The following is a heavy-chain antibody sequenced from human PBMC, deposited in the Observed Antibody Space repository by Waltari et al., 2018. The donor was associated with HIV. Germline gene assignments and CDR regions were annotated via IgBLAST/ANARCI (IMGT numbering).Heavy chain of an antibody. CDR2: IKQDGSEK. J-gene: IGHJ4*02. Sequence: EGQLVESGGGLVQPGGSLRLSCAASGFTFSSYWMSWVRQAPGKGLEGVSKIKQDGSEKYYVDSVKGRFTISRDNAKNSLYLQMNSLRAEDTAVYFCARRRGSYCLDYWGQGTLVTVSS. CDR3: ARRRGSYCLDY. V-gene: IGHV3-7*01. D-gene: IGHD1-26*01. CDR1: GFTFSSYW.